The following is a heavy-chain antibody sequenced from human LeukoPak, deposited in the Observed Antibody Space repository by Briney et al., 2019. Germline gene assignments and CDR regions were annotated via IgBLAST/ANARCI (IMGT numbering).Heavy chain of an antibody. CDR3: HSVKVVGAGDALDI. J-gene: IGHJ3*02. Sequence: SETLSLTCAVYGGSFSGYYWSWIRQPPGKGLEWIGEINHSGSTNYNPSLKSRVTISVDTSKNQFSLKLSSVTAADTAVYYCHSVKVVGAGDALDIWGQGTMVTVSS. V-gene: IGHV4-34*03. D-gene: IGHD1-26*01. CDR1: GGSFSGYY. CDR2: INHSGST.